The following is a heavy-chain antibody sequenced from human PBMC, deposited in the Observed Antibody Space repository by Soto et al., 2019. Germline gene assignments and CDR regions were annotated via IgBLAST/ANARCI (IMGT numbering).Heavy chain of an antibody. CDR3: TSGWSSFDS. D-gene: IGHD3-10*01. V-gene: IGHV6-1*01. J-gene: IGHJ4*02. CDR1: GGSVSGNSDT. CDR2: TYYRSKWYN. Sequence: SQTLSLTCVISGGSVSGNSDTWNWIRQSPSRGLEWLGRTYYRSKWYNDYAVSVKSRMTINPDTSKNQFSLQLTSVTPDDTAVYYCTSGWSSFDSWGQGKLVTVSS.